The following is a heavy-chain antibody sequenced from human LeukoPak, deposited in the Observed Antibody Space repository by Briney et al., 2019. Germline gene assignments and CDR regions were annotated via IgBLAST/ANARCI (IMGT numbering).Heavy chain of an antibody. CDR3: ARGLFHYDNSGYAEMNAFDI. J-gene: IGHJ3*02. V-gene: IGHV1-69*01. D-gene: IGHD3-22*01. Sequence: KXXCKASGGXXXXXAXSWVRQXPXQGXEXXGXXXXIXGTANYAQKFQGRVTITADESTSTAYMELSSLRSEDTAVYYCARGLFHYDNSGYAEMNAFDIWGQGTMVTVSS. CDR2: XXXIXGTA. CDR1: GGXXXXXA.